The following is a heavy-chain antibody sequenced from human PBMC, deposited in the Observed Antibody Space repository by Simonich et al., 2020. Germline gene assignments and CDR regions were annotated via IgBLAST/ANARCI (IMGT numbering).Heavy chain of an antibody. CDR3: ARDGLGTAYYYYMDV. D-gene: IGHD7-27*01. CDR1: GFTFSAFW. CDR2: IKQEGSEK. V-gene: IGHV3-7*01. J-gene: IGHJ6*03. Sequence: EVQLVESGEGLVQPGGSLRLSCAASGFTFSAFWMSWSRQAPGKGLGWVAKIKQEGSEKYYVDSVKGRFTIARDNAKNSLYLQMNSLRAEDTAVYYCARDGLGTAYYYYMDVWGKGTTVTVSS.